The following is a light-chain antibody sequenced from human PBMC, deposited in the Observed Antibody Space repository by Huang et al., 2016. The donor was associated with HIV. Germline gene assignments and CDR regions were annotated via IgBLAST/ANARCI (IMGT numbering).Light chain of an antibody. CDR3: QQYNNWPPWT. CDR2: SAS. CDR1: QSVSSS. J-gene: IGKJ1*01. V-gene: IGKV3-15*01. Sequence: EVVLTQSPATLSASPGERAALSCRASQSVSSSLAWYQQKPGQAPRLLIYSASTRATGVPARFSGSGSGTEFTLTISSLQSEYFALYYCQQYNNWPPWTFGQGTKVDIK.